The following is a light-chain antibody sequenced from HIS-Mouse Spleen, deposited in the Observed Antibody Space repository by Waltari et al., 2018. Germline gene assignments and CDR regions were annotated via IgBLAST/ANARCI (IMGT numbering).Light chain of an antibody. J-gene: IGLJ3*02. Sequence: SYELTQPSSVSVSPGQTARITCPGDVLEKKYARWFQQKPGQAPVLVIYKDSERHSGIPERFSGSSSGTTVTLTISGAQVEDEADYYCYSAADNNLVFGGGTKLTVL. CDR2: KDS. V-gene: IGLV3-27*01. CDR1: VLEKKY. CDR3: YSAADNNLV.